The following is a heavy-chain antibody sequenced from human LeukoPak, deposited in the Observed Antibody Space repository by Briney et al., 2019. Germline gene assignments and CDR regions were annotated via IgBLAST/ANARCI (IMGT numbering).Heavy chain of an antibody. CDR3: ARDQDIRGMDV. CDR1: GGSLSSYY. J-gene: IGHJ6*02. V-gene: IGHV4-59*01. Sequence: PAETLSLTCTVSGGSLSSYYWSWIRQPPGKGLEWIGYIYYSGSTNYNPSLKSRVTISVDTSKNQFSLKLSSVTAADTAVYYCARDQDIRGMDVWGQGTTVTVSS. CDR2: IYYSGST. D-gene: IGHD2-15*01.